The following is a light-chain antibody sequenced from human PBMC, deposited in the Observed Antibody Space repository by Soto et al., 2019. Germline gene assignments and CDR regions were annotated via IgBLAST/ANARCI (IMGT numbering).Light chain of an antibody. CDR3: HQYNDWPRGT. CDR2: GAS. V-gene: IGKV3-15*01. CDR1: QNISRY. Sequence: EIVMTQSPATLSVSPGERATLSCRASQNISRYLAWYQQKPGQAPRLLIYGASTRATDIPARFSGGGSGTEFTLTINSLQSEDVGVYYCHQYNDWPRGTFGQGTKVEVK. J-gene: IGKJ1*01.